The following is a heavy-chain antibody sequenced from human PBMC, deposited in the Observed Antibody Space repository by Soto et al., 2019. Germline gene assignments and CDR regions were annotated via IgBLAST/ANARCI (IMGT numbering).Heavy chain of an antibody. D-gene: IGHD3-10*01. V-gene: IGHV1-46*01. J-gene: IGHJ4*02. CDR1: TYTFTTYY. Sequence: ASVKVSCKTSTYTFTTYYMHWVRQAPGHGLEWMGIINPGSGGTTYAQKFQDRVTMTRDTSTSTVYMDLNSLRSDDTAVYYCATEFGVHSRRYDYFDYWGQGTLVTVSS. CDR2: INPGSGGT. CDR3: ATEFGVHSRRYDYFDY.